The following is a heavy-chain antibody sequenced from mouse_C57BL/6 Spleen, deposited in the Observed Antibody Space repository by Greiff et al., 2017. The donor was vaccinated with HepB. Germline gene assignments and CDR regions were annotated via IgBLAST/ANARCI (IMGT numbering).Heavy chain of an antibody. Sequence: QVQLQQSGAELVKPGASVKLSCKASGYTFTSYWMHWVKQRPGQGLEWIGMIHPNSGSTNYNEKFKSKATLTVDKSSSTAYMQLSSLTSEDSAVYYCAREGELFSFDYWGQGTTLTVSS. V-gene: IGHV1-64*01. CDR2: IHPNSGST. D-gene: IGHD4-1*01. CDR1: GYTFTSYW. CDR3: AREGELFSFDY. J-gene: IGHJ2*01.